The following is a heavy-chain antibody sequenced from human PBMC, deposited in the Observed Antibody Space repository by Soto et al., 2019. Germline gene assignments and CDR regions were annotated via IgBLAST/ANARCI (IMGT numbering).Heavy chain of an antibody. J-gene: IGHJ4*02. V-gene: IGHV3-74*01. CDR2: ISGDGSTT. Sequence: EVQLVESGGGLVQPGGSLRLSCAASGFTFSNCWMHWVRQVPGKGLVWVSRISGDGSTTHYADFAKGRFTISRDNAKNTVYLQMNSLRVEDTAVYYCARRDWNGGYCDFWGQGILVTVSS. CDR1: GFTFSNCW. D-gene: IGHD1-1*01. CDR3: ARRDWNGGYCDF.